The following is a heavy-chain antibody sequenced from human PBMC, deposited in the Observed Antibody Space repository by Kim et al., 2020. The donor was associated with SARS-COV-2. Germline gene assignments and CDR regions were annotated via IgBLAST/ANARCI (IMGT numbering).Heavy chain of an antibody. CDR3: SASDY. V-gene: IGHV3-23*01. J-gene: IGHJ4*02. CDR2: ISDSGGRT. Sequence: GGSLRLSGAASGFTFSSYAMTWVRQAPGKGLEWASTISDSGGRTHYADSMKGRFTISRDNSKNTLYLQLNSLRAEDTAVYYCSASDYWGQGTLVTVSS. CDR1: GFTFSSYA.